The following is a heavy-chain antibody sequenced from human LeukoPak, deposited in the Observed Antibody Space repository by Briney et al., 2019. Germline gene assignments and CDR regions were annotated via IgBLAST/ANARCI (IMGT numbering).Heavy chain of an antibody. D-gene: IGHD6-6*01. Sequence: SQTLSLTCTVSGGSISSGDYYWSWIRQPPGKGLEWIGYIYYSGSTYYNPSLKSRVTISVDTSKNQFSLKLSSVTAADTAVYYCARGGIAARQVKLRIDPWGQGTLVTVSS. CDR1: GGSISSGDYY. CDR2: IYYSGST. CDR3: ARGGIAARQVKLRIDP. J-gene: IGHJ5*02. V-gene: IGHV4-30-4*01.